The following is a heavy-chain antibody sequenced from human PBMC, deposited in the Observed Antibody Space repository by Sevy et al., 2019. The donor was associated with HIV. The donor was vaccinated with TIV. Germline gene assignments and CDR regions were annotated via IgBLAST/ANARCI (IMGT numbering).Heavy chain of an antibody. Sequence: GGSLRLSCAASGFTFSDYYMSWIRQAPGKGLEWVSYISSSGSTIYYADSVKGRFTISRDNAKNSLYLQMNSLRAEDTAVYYGARDISPSSTGETDDAFDIWGQGTMVTVSS. CDR1: GFTFSDYY. CDR2: ISSSGSTI. V-gene: IGHV3-11*01. CDR3: ARDISPSSTGETDDAFDI. D-gene: IGHD7-27*01. J-gene: IGHJ3*02.